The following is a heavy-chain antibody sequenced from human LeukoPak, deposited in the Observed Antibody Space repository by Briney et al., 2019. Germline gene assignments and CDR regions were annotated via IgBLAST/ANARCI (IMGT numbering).Heavy chain of an antibody. D-gene: IGHD5-24*01. CDR3: ARTVATIPPEPFDY. CDR2: IYYSGST. CDR1: GGSISSYY. V-gene: IGHV4-59*01. Sequence: SETLSLTCTVSGGSISSYYWSWIRQPPGKGLEWIGYIYYSGSTNHNPSLKSRVPISVDTSKNQFSLKLSSVTAADTAVYYCARTVATIPPEPFDYWGQGTLVTVSS. J-gene: IGHJ4*02.